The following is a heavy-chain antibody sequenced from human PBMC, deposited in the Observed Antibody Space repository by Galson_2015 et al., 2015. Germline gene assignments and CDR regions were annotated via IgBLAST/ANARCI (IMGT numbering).Heavy chain of an antibody. V-gene: IGHV3-9*01. CDR2: ISWNSGSI. CDR3: AKAHCSGGSCYSDWFDP. J-gene: IGHJ5*02. Sequence: LRLSCAASGFTFDDYAMHWVRQAPGKGLEWVSGISWNSGSIGYADSVKGRFTISRDNAKNSLYQQMNSLRAEDTALYYCAKAHCSGGSCYSDWFDPWGQGTLVTVSS. D-gene: IGHD2-15*01. CDR1: GFTFDDYA.